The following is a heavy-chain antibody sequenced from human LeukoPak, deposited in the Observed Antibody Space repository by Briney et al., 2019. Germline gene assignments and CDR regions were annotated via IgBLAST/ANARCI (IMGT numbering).Heavy chain of an antibody. J-gene: IGHJ4*02. CDR1: GFTFSSYY. D-gene: IGHD3-22*01. V-gene: IGHV3-23*01. CDR2: VTNGGTT. Sequence: GGSLRLSCAASGFTFSSYYMNWVRQAPGKGLEYISSVTNGGTTYYADSVKGRFTISRDNSKNTLYVQVNSLGTEDTAAYYCAKGSYYDSSGSFYFDYWGQGTLVTVSS. CDR3: AKGSYYDSSGSFYFDY.